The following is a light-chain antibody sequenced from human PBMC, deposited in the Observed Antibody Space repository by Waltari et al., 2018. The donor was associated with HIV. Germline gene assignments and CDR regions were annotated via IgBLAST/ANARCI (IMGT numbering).Light chain of an antibody. CDR2: DAS. V-gene: IGKV1-33*01. CDR1: QDISNY. J-gene: IGKJ4*01. CDR3: QQYDNLPPLT. Sequence: DIQMTQSPSSLSASVGDRVTITCQANQDISNYLNWYQQKPGQAPKLLIYDASNLEKVVPSRFSGSGSGTDFTFTISSLQPEDIATYYCQQYDNLPPLTFGGGTKVEIK.